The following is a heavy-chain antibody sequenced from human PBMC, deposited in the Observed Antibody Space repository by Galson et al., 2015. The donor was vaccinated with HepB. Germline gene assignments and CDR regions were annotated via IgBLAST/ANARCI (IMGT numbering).Heavy chain of an antibody. D-gene: IGHD2-2*01. J-gene: IGHJ4*02. CDR3: ARDEDQRAGFDY. CDR2: IYYSGST. V-gene: IGHV4-30-4*01. CDR1: GGSISSGDYY. Sequence: LSLTCTVSGGSISSGDYYWSWIRQPPGKGLEWIGYIYYSGSTYYNPSLKSRVTISVDTSKNQFSLKLSSVTAADTAVYYCARDEDQRAGFDYWGQGTLVTVSS.